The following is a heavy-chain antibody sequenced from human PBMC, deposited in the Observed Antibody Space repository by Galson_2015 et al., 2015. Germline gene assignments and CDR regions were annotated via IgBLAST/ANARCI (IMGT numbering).Heavy chain of an antibody. D-gene: IGHD6-13*01. V-gene: IGHV3-30-3*01. J-gene: IGHJ4*02. Sequence: SLRLSCAASGFTFSSYAMHWVRQAPGKGLEWVAVISYDGSNKYYADSVKGRFTISRDNSKNTLYLQMNSLRAEDTAVYYCATGASSWGEIDYWGQGTLVTVSS. CDR3: ATGASSWGEIDY. CDR2: ISYDGSNK. CDR1: GFTFSSYA.